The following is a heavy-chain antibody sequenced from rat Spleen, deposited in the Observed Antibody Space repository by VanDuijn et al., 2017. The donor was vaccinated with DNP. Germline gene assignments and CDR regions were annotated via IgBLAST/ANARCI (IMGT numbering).Heavy chain of an antibody. V-gene: IGHV5S23*01. CDR1: GFTFSAYY. D-gene: IGHD4-3*01. Sequence: EVQLVESGGGLVQPGNSLKLSCAASGFTFSAYYLAWVRQAPAKGLEWVAYIGSAAYAPYYTDSVKGRFAISRDNAKSTLYLQMNSLRSEDMATYYCVRWNSGHFDYWGQGTLVTVSS. J-gene: IGHJ3*01. CDR3: VRWNSGHFDY. CDR2: IGSAAYAP.